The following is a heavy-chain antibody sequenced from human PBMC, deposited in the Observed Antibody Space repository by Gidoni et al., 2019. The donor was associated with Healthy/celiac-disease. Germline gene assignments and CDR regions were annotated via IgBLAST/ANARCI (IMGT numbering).Heavy chain of an antibody. CDR1: GGTFSSYA. D-gene: IGHD4-4*01. Sequence: QVQLVQSGAEVQKPGSSVKFSCQASGGTFSSYAISWVRQSPGQGLEWMGRILPILGIANYAQKFQGRVTITADKSTSTAYMELSSLRSEDTAVYYCARETTVTTVWGQGTLVTVSS. J-gene: IGHJ4*02. CDR2: ILPILGIA. CDR3: ARETTVTTV. V-gene: IGHV1-69*04.